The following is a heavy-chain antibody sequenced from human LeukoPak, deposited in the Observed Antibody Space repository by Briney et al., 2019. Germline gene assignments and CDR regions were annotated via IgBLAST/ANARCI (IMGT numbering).Heavy chain of an antibody. Sequence: GGSLRLSCAASGFTFDDYTMHWVRHAPGKGLEGVSLISWDGGSTYYADSVKGRFTISRDNSKNSLYLQMNSLRTEDTALYYCAKDGSSWYGGYFDYWGQGTLVTVSS. CDR2: ISWDGGST. D-gene: IGHD6-13*01. J-gene: IGHJ4*02. V-gene: IGHV3-43*01. CDR1: GFTFDDYT. CDR3: AKDGSSWYGGYFDY.